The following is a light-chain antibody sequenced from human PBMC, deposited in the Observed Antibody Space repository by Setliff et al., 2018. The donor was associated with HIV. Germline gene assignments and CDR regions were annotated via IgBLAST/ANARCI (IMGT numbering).Light chain of an antibody. CDR1: SSDIGGYNY. Sequence: QSALTQPASVSGSPGQSITIPCTGTSSDIGGYNYVSWYRHHPGKAPKLMIYEGYNRPSGVSDRFSGSKSGNTASLTISGLQADDEADYYCSSYISIRTLYVFGTGTKV. V-gene: IGLV2-14*01. CDR3: SSYISIRTLYV. J-gene: IGLJ1*01. CDR2: EGY.